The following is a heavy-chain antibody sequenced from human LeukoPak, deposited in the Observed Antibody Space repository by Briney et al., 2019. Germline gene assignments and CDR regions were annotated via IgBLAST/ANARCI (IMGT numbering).Heavy chain of an antibody. D-gene: IGHD4-23*01. V-gene: IGHV3-48*02. Sequence: GGSLRLSCAASGFTFSIYSMNWVRQPPGKGLEWVSYISSSSTSVYYADSVKRRFTISRDNAKNSLYLQMNSLRDDDTAVYYCASSDDYGGNRFDYWGQGTLVTVSS. J-gene: IGHJ4*02. CDR2: ISSSSTSV. CDR3: ASSDDYGGNRFDY. CDR1: GFTFSIYS.